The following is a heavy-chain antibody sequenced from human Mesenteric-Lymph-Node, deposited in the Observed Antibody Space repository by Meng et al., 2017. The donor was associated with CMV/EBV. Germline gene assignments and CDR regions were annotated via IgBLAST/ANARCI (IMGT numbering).Heavy chain of an antibody. D-gene: IGHD2-2*01. Sequence: ASVKVSCKASGYSFTGSYMHWVRQAPGQGLEWMGWINPNSGETQYSQKFQGRVTMTRDTSTSTVYMELSSLRSEDTAVYYCARGYCSSTSCFLTQYYYYGMDVWGQGTTVTVSS. CDR1: GYSFTGSY. J-gene: IGHJ6*02. CDR3: ARGYCSSTSCFLTQYYYYGMDV. V-gene: IGHV1-2*02. CDR2: INPNSGET.